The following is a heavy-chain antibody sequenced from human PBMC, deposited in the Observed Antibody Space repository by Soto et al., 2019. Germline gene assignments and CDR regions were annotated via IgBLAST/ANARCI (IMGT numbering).Heavy chain of an antibody. V-gene: IGHV4-34*01. J-gene: IGHJ6*03. Sequence: SETLSLTCAVYGGSFSGYYWSWIRQPPGKGPEWIGEINHSGSTNYNPSLKSRVTISVDTSKNQFSLKLSSVTAADTAVYYCAKGGYWNYVSYYYYMDVWGKGTTVTVSS. D-gene: IGHD1-7*01. CDR3: AKGGYWNYVSYYYYMDV. CDR2: INHSGST. CDR1: GGSFSGYY.